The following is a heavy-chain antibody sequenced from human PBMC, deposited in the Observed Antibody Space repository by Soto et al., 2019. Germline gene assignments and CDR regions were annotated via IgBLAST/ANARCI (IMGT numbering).Heavy chain of an antibody. D-gene: IGHD3-3*01. CDR2: IIPIFGTA. J-gene: IGHJ6*02. CDR3: ARKGFLEWSDGPSYYYGMDV. Sequence: ASVKVSCKASGGTFSSYAISWVRQAPGQGLEWMGGIIPIFGTANYAQKFQGRVTITADESTSTAYMELSSLRSEDTAVYYCARKGFLEWSDGPSYYYGMDVWGQGTTVTVSS. CDR1: GGTFSSYA. V-gene: IGHV1-69*13.